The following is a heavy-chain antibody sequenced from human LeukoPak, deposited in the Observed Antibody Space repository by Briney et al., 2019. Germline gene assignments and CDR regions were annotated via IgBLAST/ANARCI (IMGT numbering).Heavy chain of an antibody. D-gene: IGHD3-22*01. J-gene: IGHJ4*02. CDR3: ARVVRSYYDSSGFDY. Sequence: ASVKVSCKASGYTFTGYYMHWVRQAPGQGLEWMGWINSNSGGTNYAQKFQGRVTMTRDTSISTAYMELSRLRSDDTAVYYCARVVRSYYDSSGFDYWGQGTLVIVSS. CDR2: INSNSGGT. CDR1: GYTFTGYY. V-gene: IGHV1-2*02.